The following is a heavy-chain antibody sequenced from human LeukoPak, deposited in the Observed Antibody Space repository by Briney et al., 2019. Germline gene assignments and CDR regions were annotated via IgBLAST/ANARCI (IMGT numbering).Heavy chain of an antibody. J-gene: IGHJ2*01. V-gene: IGHV3-7*04. CDR3: ARGEWYFDL. CDR1: GFTFSSRW. CDR2: IEPDRSEI. Sequence: GGSLRLSCAASGFTFSSRWMSWVRQAPGKGLEWVANIEPDRSEIYYVDSVKGRFTISRDNAKNSLFLQMDSLRDEDTAVYYCARGEWYFDLWGRGTLATVSA.